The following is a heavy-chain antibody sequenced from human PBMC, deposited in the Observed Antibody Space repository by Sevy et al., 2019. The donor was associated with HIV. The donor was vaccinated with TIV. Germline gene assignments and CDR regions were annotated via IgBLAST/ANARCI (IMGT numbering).Heavy chain of an antibody. D-gene: IGHD5-18*01. CDR1: GGSISSSSCY. CDR2: IYYSGST. J-gene: IGHJ6*02. CDR3: ARQVVDTAYYYYYYGMDV. Sequence: SETLSLTCTVSGGSISSSSCYWGWIRQPPGKGLEWIGSIYYSGSTYYNPSLKSRVTISVDTSKNQFSLKLSSVTAADTAVYYCARQVVDTAYYYYYYGMDVWGQGTTVTVSS. V-gene: IGHV4-39*01.